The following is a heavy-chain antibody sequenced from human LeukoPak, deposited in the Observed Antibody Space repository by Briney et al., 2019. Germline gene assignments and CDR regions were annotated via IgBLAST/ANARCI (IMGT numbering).Heavy chain of an antibody. Sequence: GGSLRLSCAASGFTFSSYAMNWVRQAPGKGLEWVSTISDSGGSTYYADSVKGRFTISRDNSTKTLYLQVNSLRAEDTAVYYCAKDLIPSVVWGQGTLVTVSS. D-gene: IGHD5/OR15-5a*01. CDR1: GFTFSSYA. CDR3: AKDLIPSVV. CDR2: ISDSGGST. J-gene: IGHJ4*02. V-gene: IGHV3-23*01.